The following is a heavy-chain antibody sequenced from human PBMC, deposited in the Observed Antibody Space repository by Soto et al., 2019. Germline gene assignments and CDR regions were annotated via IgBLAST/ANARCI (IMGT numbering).Heavy chain of an antibody. CDR3: ARSKMGYFDWNYYYYGMDV. J-gene: IGHJ6*02. CDR2: IYYSGST. D-gene: IGHD3-9*01. V-gene: IGHV4-59*08. Sequence: SETLSLTCTVSGGSISSYYWSWIRQPPGKGLEWIGYIYYSGSTNYNPSLKSRVTISVDTSKNQFSLKLSSVTAADTAVYYCARSKMGYFDWNYYYYGMDVWGQGTTVT. CDR1: GGSISSYY.